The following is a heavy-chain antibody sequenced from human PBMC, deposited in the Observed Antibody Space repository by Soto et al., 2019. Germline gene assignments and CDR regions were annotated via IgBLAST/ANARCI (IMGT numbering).Heavy chain of an antibody. CDR3: AKDKDYGLSWYFDL. V-gene: IGHV3-9*01. J-gene: IGHJ2*01. Sequence: EVQLVESGGGLVQPGRSLRLSCAASGFTFDDYAMHWVRQAPGKGLEWVSGISWNSGSIGYADSVKGRFTISRDNAKNSLYLQMNSLRAEDTALYYCAKDKDYGLSWYFDLWGRGTLVTVSS. D-gene: IGHD3-3*01. CDR2: ISWNSGSI. CDR1: GFTFDDYA.